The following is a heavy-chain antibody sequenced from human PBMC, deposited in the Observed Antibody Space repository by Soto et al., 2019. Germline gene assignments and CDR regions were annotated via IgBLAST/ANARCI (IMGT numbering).Heavy chain of an antibody. CDR3: AFGNLSYYFDY. CDR1: GFTFSGFG. CDR2: GSDK. Sequence: LRLSCAASGFTFSGFGMHWVRQAPGKGLEWVAIGSDKYYADSVRGRFTISRDNSKNTLSLQMNSLRAEDTAVYHCAFGNLSYYFDYWGQGTPVTVSS. V-gene: IGHV3-33*01. D-gene: IGHD3-16*01. J-gene: IGHJ4*02.